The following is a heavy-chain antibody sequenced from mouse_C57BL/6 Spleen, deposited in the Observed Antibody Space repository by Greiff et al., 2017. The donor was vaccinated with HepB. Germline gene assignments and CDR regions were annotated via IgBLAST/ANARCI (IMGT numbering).Heavy chain of an antibody. CDR2: IYPGSGST. J-gene: IGHJ2*01. V-gene: IGHV1-55*01. CDR1: GYTFTSYW. Sequence: QVHVKQPGAELVKPGASVKMSCKASGYTFTSYWITWVKQRPGQGLEWIGDIYPGSGSTNYNEKFKSKATLTVDTSSSTAYMQLSSLTSEDSAVYYCARIYDGYLDYWGQGTTLTVSS. D-gene: IGHD2-3*01. CDR3: ARIYDGYLDY.